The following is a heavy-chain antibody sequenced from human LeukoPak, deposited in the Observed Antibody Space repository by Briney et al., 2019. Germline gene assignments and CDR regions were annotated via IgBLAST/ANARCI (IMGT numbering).Heavy chain of an antibody. Sequence: GGSLRLSCVASGFTFSIYSMNWVRQAPGKGLEWVSSIRSGGDYIYYADSVKVRFTISRDNAKNSLFLQMNSLRAEDTAVYYCARDNAGTYYAFYWGQGTLVSVSS. J-gene: IGHJ4*02. CDR3: ARDNAGTYYAFY. V-gene: IGHV3-21*01. CDR2: IRSGGDYI. CDR1: GFTFSIYS. D-gene: IGHD1-26*01.